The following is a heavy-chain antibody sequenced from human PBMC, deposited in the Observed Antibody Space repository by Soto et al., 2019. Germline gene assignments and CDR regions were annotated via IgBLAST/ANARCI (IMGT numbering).Heavy chain of an antibody. V-gene: IGHV1-18*01. J-gene: IGHJ4*02. CDR2: SSAYIGNT. CDR3: ARDVYNSSGYYYPYYLDN. CDR1: GYTFTSYG. D-gene: IGHD3-22*01. Sequence: ASVKVSCKASGYTFTSYGMSWVRQAPGQGPEWMGWSSAYIGNTNYARKFQGRVTMTRETATNTAYMELRSLRSDDTAVYYCARDVYNSSGYYYPYYLDNWGQGTLVTVSS.